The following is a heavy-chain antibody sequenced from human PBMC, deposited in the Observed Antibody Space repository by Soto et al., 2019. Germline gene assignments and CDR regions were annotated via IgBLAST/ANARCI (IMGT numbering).Heavy chain of an antibody. J-gene: IGHJ4*02. CDR3: ARLRHYYGSGSYHYYFDY. CDR2: MFYSGST. V-gene: IGHV4-59*08. D-gene: IGHD3-10*01. Sequence: SETLSLTCTVSGGSISSYYWSWIRQPPGKGLEWIGYMFYSGSTNYNPSLKSRVTISVDMSKNQFSLRLSSVTAADTAVYYCARLRHYYGSGSYHYYFDYWGQGTLVTVSS. CDR1: GGSISSYY.